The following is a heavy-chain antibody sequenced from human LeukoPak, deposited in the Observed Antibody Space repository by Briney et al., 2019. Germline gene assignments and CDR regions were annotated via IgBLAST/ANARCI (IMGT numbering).Heavy chain of an antibody. CDR1: GYTFTGYY. J-gene: IGHJ5*02. V-gene: IGHV1-2*06. D-gene: IGHD3-22*01. CDR2: INPNSGGT. Sequence: ASVKVSCKASGYTFTGYYMHWVRQAPGQGLEWMGRINPNSGGTNYAQKFQGRVTMTRDTSISTAYMELSRLRSDDTAVYYCARDLSTMIVVVTGNWFDPWGQGTLVTVSS. CDR3: ARDLSTMIVVVTGNWFDP.